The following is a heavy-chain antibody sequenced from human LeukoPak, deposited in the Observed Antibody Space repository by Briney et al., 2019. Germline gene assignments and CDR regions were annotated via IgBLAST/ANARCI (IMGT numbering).Heavy chain of an antibody. J-gene: IGHJ4*02. CDR2: IYYSGNT. CDR3: AKSGGYGLIDY. CDR1: GASISGSGYY. V-gene: IGHV4-39*01. D-gene: IGHD1-26*01. Sequence: SETLSLTCAVSGASISGSGYYWGWIRQPPGKGLEWIGNIYYSGNTYYNASLQSRVTISIDTSKNQFSLRLNSVTAADTAMYYCAKSGGYGLIDYWGQGTLVTVSS.